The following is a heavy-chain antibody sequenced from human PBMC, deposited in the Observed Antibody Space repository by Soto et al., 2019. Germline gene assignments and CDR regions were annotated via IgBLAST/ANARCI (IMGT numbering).Heavy chain of an antibody. V-gene: IGHV1-2*04. J-gene: IGHJ5*02. CDR1: GYTFTGHY. CDR3: ARDKSPSSWYHWFDP. CDR2: INPNSGGT. Sequence: GAPVKVSCQASGYTFTGHYMHWVRQAPGQGLEWMGWINPNSGGTNYAQKFQGWVTMTRDTSISTAYMELSRLRSDDTAVYYCARDKSPSSWYHWFDPWGQGTLVTVSS. D-gene: IGHD6-13*01.